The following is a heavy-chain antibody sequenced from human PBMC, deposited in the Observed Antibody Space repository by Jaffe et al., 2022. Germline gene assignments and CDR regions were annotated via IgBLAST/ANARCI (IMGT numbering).Heavy chain of an antibody. Sequence: EVQVLESGGGLVQPGGSLRLSCVASGFTSGFTFSTYAMNWVRQAPGKGLEWVSAISGSGTNTYYIDSVKGRFTISRDNSKNTLYLQMNSLRAEDTALYYCAKGWGIAAAATSPHYWGQGTLVTVSS. CDR2: ISGSGTNT. CDR3: AKGWGIAAAATSPHY. CDR1: GFTFSTYA. D-gene: IGHD6-13*01. J-gene: IGHJ4*02. V-gene: IGHV3-23*01.